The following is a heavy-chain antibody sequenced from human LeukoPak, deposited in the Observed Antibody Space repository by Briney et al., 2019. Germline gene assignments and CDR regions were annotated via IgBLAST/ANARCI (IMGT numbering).Heavy chain of an antibody. CDR3: ATKLYSSGWYGEPSYGMDV. CDR2: INPNSGGT. J-gene: IGHJ6*02. Sequence: ASVKVSCKASGYTFTSYYMHWVRRAPGQGLEWMGWINPNSGGTNYAQKFQGRVTMTRDTSISTAYMELSRLRSDDTAVYYCATKLYSSGWYGEPSYGMDVWDQGTTVTVSS. V-gene: IGHV1-2*02. D-gene: IGHD6-19*01. CDR1: GYTFTSYY.